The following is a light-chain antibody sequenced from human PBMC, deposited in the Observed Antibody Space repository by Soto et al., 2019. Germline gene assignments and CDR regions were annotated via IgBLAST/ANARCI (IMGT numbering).Light chain of an antibody. CDR3: SSYTSSSTLAF. CDR2: DVS. Sequence: SALAQPASVSGAPGQSITISCTGTSRDVGGYKYVSWYPQHPGKAPKLLIFDVSNWPSGGSNRFSCPKSGNTASLTISGLQPEDEADYYCSSYTSSSTLAFFGTGTKVTVL. V-gene: IGLV2-14*01. CDR1: SRDVGGYKY. J-gene: IGLJ1*01.